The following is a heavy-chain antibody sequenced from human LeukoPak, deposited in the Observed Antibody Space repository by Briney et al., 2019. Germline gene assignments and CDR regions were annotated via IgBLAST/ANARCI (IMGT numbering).Heavy chain of an antibody. CDR3: ARAPSFGDYGGDY. D-gene: IGHD4-17*01. J-gene: IGHJ4*02. CDR1: GYNFTNYG. Sequence: ASVKVSCKASGYNFTNYGISWVRQALGHGLEWMGWISVYNGDTNYSQKFQDRVTMTTDTSTSTAYMELRSLRSDDTAFYYCARAPSFGDYGGDYWGQGTLVTVSS. V-gene: IGHV1-18*01. CDR2: ISVYNGDT.